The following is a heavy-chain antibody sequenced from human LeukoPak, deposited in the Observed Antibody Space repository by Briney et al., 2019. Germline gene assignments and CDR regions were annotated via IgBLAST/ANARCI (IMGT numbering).Heavy chain of an antibody. CDR1: GYSISSSSW. CDR2: IYYSGST. Sequence: SDTLSLTRAVSGYSISSSSWWGWIRQPPGKGLEWIGYIYYSGSTYYNPPLKSRVTMSVDTSKNQFSLKLSSVTAVDTAVYYCARNVDTVMVRGGWFDPWGQGTLVTVSS. CDR3: ARNVDTVMVRGGWFDP. V-gene: IGHV4-28*01. D-gene: IGHD5-18*01. J-gene: IGHJ5*02.